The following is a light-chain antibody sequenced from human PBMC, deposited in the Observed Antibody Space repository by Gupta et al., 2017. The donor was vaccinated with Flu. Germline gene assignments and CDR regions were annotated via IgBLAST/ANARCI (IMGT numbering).Light chain of an antibody. CDR2: DAS. CDR1: QHISSY. J-gene: IGKJ4*01. Sequence: GERATLSCRASQHISSYLTWHQQKPGQAPRLLIYDASYRATGVPARFSGSGSGTDFTLTISGLEPEDFAVYYCQQRTTWRLTFGEGTKVELK. V-gene: IGKV3-11*01. CDR3: QQRTTWRLT.